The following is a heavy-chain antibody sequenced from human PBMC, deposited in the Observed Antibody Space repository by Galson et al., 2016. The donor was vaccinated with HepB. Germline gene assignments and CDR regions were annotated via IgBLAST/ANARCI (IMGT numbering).Heavy chain of an antibody. D-gene: IGHD1-26*01. J-gene: IGHJ4*02. CDR3: ARKGGYYRLDY. Sequence: ETLSLTCAVYGESFSGYYWSWIRKPPGKGLEWIGEIKPGRSANYKPSLKSRVTISVDTSKNQFSLKLSSVTAADTAVYYCARKGGYYRLDYWGQGNLVTVSS. CDR2: IKPGRSA. V-gene: IGHV4-34*01. CDR1: GESFSGYY.